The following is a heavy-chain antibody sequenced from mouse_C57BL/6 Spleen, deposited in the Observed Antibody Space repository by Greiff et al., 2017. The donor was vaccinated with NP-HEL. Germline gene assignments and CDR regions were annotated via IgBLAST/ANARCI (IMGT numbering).Heavy chain of an antibody. V-gene: IGHV5-9-1*02. J-gene: IGHJ2*01. CDR2: ISSGGDYI. CDR1: GFTFSSYA. D-gene: IGHD4-1*01. CDR3: TRDLTGTYYFDY. Sequence: EVQRVESGEGLVKPGGSLKLSCAASGFTFSSYAMSWVRQTPEKRLEWVAYISSGGDYIYYADTVKGRFTISRDNARNTLYLQMSSLKSEDTAMYYCTRDLTGTYYFDYWGQGTTLTVSS.